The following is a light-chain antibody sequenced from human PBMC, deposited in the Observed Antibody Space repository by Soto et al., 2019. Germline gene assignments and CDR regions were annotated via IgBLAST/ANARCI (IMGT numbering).Light chain of an antibody. CDR1: QSISRN. J-gene: IGKJ1*01. CDR3: LQHNNYPWT. Sequence: EMVVTQSPATLSVSPGERVALSCRASQSISRNLAWYQQKPGQAPRLLIYGASTRATGIPARFSGSGSGTEFTLTISSLQPEDFATYYCLQHNNYPWTFGQGTKVDIK. V-gene: IGKV3D-15*01. CDR2: GAS.